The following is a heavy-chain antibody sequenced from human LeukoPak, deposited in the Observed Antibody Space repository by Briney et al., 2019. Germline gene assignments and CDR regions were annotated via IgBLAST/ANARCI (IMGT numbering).Heavy chain of an antibody. CDR2: ISSSSSYI. Sequence: GGSLRLSCAASGFTFSSYSMNWVRQAPGEGLEWVSSISSSSSYIYYADSVKGRFTTSRDNAKNSLYLQMNSLRAEDTAVYYCAKNPVAGRTYYFDYWGQGTLVTVSS. CDR1: GFTFSSYS. D-gene: IGHD6-19*01. V-gene: IGHV3-21*01. CDR3: AKNPVAGRTYYFDY. J-gene: IGHJ4*02.